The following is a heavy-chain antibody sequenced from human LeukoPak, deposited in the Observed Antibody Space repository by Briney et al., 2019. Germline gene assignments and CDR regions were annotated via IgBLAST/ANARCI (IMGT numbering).Heavy chain of an antibody. Sequence: GGSLRLSCAASGFTFSSYAMSWVRQAPGKGLEWVSAISGSGGSTYYADSVKGRFTISRDNSKNTVYLQMNSLRTEDTAVYYCAKNRGGMAAAIEHWGQGTLVTVSS. D-gene: IGHD6-13*01. V-gene: IGHV3-23*01. CDR3: AKNRGGMAAAIEH. CDR2: ISGSGGST. CDR1: GFTFSSYA. J-gene: IGHJ4*02.